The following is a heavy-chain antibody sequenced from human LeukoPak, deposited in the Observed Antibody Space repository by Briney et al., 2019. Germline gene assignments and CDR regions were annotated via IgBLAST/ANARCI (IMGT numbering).Heavy chain of an antibody. D-gene: IGHD2-2*01. V-gene: IGHV1-24*01. CDR2: FDPEDGET. CDR1: GYTLTELS. CDR3: ATGWGIVVVPAARSFVY. Sequence: ASVKVSCKVSGYTLTELSMHWVRQAPGKGLEWMGGFDPEDGETIYAQKFQGRVTMTEDTSTDTAYMELSSLRSEDTAVYYCATGWGIVVVPAARSFVYWGQGTLVTVSS. J-gene: IGHJ4*02.